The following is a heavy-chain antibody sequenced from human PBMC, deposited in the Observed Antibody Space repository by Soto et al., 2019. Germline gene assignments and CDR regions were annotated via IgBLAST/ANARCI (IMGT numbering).Heavy chain of an antibody. Sequence: SQTLSLTCAISGDSVSSNTASWNWIRQSPSRGLEWLGRTYFRSKWYNDYAVSVKSRIIINPDTSNNQFSLQLNSVTPEDTAVYFCAKVGNLGPKTGYAFDASGQGIIVTVSS. CDR1: GDSVSSNTAS. V-gene: IGHV6-1*01. CDR3: AKVGNLGPKTGYAFDA. CDR2: TYFRSKWYN. D-gene: IGHD5-12*01. J-gene: IGHJ4*02.